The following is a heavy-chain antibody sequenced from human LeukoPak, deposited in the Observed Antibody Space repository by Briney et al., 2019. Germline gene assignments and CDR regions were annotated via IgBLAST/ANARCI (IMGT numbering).Heavy chain of an antibody. CDR3: ARGHCSTTTCYTKDDAFDI. V-gene: IGHV3-21*01. CDR2: ISSSSSSI. D-gene: IGHD2-2*02. Sequence: GGSLRLSCAASGFTFSSYNMKWVRQAPGKGREWVSSISSSSSSIYYADSVKGRFTISRDNAKNSLYLQMNSLRAEDTAVYYCARGHCSTTTCYTKDDAFDIWGQGTMVTVSS. J-gene: IGHJ3*02. CDR1: GFTFSSYN.